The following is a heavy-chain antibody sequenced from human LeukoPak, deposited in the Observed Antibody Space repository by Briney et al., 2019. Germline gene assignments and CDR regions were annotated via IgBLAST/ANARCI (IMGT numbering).Heavy chain of an antibody. CDR1: GYTLAELS. V-gene: IGHV1-24*01. D-gene: IGHD1-26*01. CDR2: FDPEDGET. J-gene: IGHJ4*02. Sequence: AASVKVSCKVSGYTLAELSMHWVRQAPGKGHEWMGGFDPEDGETIYAQKFQGRVTMTEDTSTDTAYMELSSLRSEDTAVYYCPTRAWAFYYFDYWGQGTLVTVSS. CDR3: PTRAWAFYYFDY.